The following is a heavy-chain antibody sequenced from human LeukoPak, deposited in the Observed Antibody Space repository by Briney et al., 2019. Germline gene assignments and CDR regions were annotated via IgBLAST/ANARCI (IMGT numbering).Heavy chain of an antibody. Sequence: GGALRLSCAASGFSFSAYAMYWVRQAPGKGPEWVALIRYDGINKYYGDSVKGRFTISRDNSKNMLYLQMNSLRAEDTAVYYCVKTGSGWYGDYWGQGARVTVSS. J-gene: IGHJ4*02. D-gene: IGHD6-13*01. CDR2: IRYDGINK. CDR3: VKTGSGWYGDY. CDR1: GFSFSAYA. V-gene: IGHV3-30*02.